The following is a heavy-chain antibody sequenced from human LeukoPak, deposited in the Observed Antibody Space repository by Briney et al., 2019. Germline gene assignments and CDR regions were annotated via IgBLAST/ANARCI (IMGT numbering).Heavy chain of an antibody. CDR3: ATSPTGATNNYYYYGMDV. Sequence: GGSLRLSCAASGFTFSSYAMHWVRQAPGKGLEWVAVISYDVSNKYYADSVKGRFTISRDNSKNTLYLQMNSLRAEDTAVYYCATSPTGATNNYYYYGMDVWGQGTTVTVSS. CDR2: ISYDVSNK. J-gene: IGHJ6*02. CDR1: GFTFSSYA. D-gene: IGHD1-26*01. V-gene: IGHV3-30-3*01.